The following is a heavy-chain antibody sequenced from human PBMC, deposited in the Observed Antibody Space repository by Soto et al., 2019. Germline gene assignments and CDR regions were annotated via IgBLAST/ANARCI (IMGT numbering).Heavy chain of an antibody. V-gene: IGHV3-48*02. Sequence: EVQLVESGGGLVQPGGSLRLSCAASGFTFSDYSMDWVRQAPGKGLEWVSYISSSSSTIYYADSVKGRFTISRDNAKNSLYLQMNRLRDEDTAVYYSARDAGSWGYWGQGTLVTVSS. CDR3: ARDAGSWGY. CDR2: ISSSSSTI. CDR1: GFTFSDYS. J-gene: IGHJ4*02. D-gene: IGHD3-10*01.